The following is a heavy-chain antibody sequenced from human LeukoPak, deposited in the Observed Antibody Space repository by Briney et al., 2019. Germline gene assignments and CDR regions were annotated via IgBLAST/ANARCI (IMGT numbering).Heavy chain of an antibody. D-gene: IGHD6-19*01. CDR2: ISGSGGST. CDR1: GFTFSGCA. V-gene: IGHV3-23*01. Sequence: PGGSLRLSCAASGFTFSGCAMSWVRQAPGKGLEWVSAISGSGGSTYYADSVKGRFTISRDNSKNTLYLQMNSLGAEDTAVYYCAKATLRIAVGDPDYWGQGTLVTVSS. CDR3: AKATLRIAVGDPDY. J-gene: IGHJ4*02.